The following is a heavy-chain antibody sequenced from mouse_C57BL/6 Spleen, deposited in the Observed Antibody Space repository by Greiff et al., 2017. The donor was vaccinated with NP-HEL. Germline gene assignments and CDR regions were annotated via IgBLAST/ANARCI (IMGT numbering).Heavy chain of an antibody. CDR1: GYTFTDYY. D-gene: IGHD1-1*01. J-gene: IGHJ2*01. CDR2: IYPGSGNT. V-gene: IGHV1-84*01. CDR3: ARYDGSSYRGYYFDY. Sequence: LVESGPELVKPGASVKISCKASGYTFTDYYINWVKQRPGQGLEWIGWIYPGSGNTKYNEKFKGKATLTVDTSSSTAYMQLSSLTSEDSAVYFCARYDGSSYRGYYFDYWGQGTTLTVSS.